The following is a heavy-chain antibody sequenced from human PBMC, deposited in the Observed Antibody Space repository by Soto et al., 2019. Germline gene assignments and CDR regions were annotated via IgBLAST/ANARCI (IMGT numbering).Heavy chain of an antibody. J-gene: IGHJ5*02. CDR1: GGSISYYY. Sequence: QVQLQESGPVLVKPSETLSLTCTISGGSISYYYWSWIRQPPGKGLEWIGYIFNNGSTNYNPSLKNRVTITVDKSKNQLSQKLNSATAADTAVYYCAKEHGYYSTPSCYAGRAFEPWGQGTLVTVSS. D-gene: IGHD2-2*01. CDR3: AKEHGYYSTPSCYAGRAFEP. CDR2: IFNNGST. V-gene: IGHV4-59*01.